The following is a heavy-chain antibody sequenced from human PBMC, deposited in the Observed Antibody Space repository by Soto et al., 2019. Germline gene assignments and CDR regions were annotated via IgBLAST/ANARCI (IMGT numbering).Heavy chain of an antibody. Sequence: SETLSLTCTVSGGSISSYYWSWIRQPPVNGLEFIGYIYYIFSTNYNPSLKSRFTISLDTSKNHFSLKLISFTAAYTAVYYCSGGRPXXGXYCSSTSCYAYYYYYMDVWGKGNTVTVSS. CDR2: IYYIFST. CDR3: SGGRPXXGXYCSSTSCYAYYYYYMDV. V-gene: IGHV4-59*01. CDR1: GGSISSYY. J-gene: IGHJ6*03. D-gene: IGHD2-2*01.